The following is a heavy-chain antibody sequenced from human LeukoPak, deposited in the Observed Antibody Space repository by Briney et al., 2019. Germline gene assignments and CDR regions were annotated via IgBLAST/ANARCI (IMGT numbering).Heavy chain of an antibody. Sequence: SGTLSLTCGVSGGSTSSSTWWSWVRQPPGKGLEWIGEIFYSGSTNYNPSLKSRVTISVDKSKNQFSLNLNSVTAADTAVYYCARDRGDGPSGWGRPDAFDIWGQGTMVTVSS. CDR1: GGSTSSSTW. J-gene: IGHJ3*02. D-gene: IGHD6-19*01. V-gene: IGHV4-4*02. CDR3: ARDRGDGPSGWGRPDAFDI. CDR2: IFYSGST.